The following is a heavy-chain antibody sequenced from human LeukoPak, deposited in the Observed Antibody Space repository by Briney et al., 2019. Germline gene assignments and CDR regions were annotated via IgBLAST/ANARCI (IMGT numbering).Heavy chain of an antibody. J-gene: IGHJ6*02. CDR3: ARHSSGYYYYGMDV. V-gene: IGHV1-18*01. D-gene: IGHD6-19*01. CDR2: ISAYNGNT. CDR1: GYTFTSYG. Sequence: GASVKVSCKASGYTFTSYGISWVRQAPGQGLEWMGWISAYNGNTNYAQKLQGRVTMTTDTSTSTAYMELRSLRSDDTAVYYCARHSSGYYYYGMDVWGQGTTVTVSS.